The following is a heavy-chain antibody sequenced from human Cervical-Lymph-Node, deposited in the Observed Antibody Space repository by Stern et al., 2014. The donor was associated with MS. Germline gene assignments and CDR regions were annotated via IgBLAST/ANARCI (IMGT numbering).Heavy chain of an antibody. Sequence: QVQLVQSGAEVKKPGASVKVSCKASGYTFTSYVIHWVRQAPGHRLEWMGWINAGNGHTEYSQQVQDRVTITRDISASTAYMELSSLRSEDTAVYYCARDDPFYSYYGMDVWGQGTTVTVSS. V-gene: IGHV1-3*01. J-gene: IGHJ6*02. CDR2: INAGNGHT. CDR3: ARDDPFYSYYGMDV. CDR1: GYTFTSYV.